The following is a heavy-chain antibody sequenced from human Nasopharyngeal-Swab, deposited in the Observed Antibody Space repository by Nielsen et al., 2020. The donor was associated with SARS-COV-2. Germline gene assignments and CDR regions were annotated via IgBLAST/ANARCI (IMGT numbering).Heavy chain of an antibody. D-gene: IGHD3-3*01. CDR1: GYTFTSYD. Sequence: ASVKVSCKASGYTFTSYDINWVRQAPGQGLEWMGIINPSGGSTSYAQKFQGRVTMTRDTSTSTVYMELSSLRSEDTAVYYCARVTPGGTIFGLFDPWGQGTLVTVSS. V-gene: IGHV1-46*01. CDR2: INPSGGST. J-gene: IGHJ5*02. CDR3: ARVTPGGTIFGLFDP.